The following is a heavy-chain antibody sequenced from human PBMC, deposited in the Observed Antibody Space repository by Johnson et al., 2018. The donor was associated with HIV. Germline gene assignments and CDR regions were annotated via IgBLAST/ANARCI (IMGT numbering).Heavy chain of an antibody. Sequence: QVQLVESGGGLVQPGGSLRLSCAASGSTFSNYWMRWVRQAPGKGLEWVTYISSSGSTIYYAESVKGRFTISRDNAKNSLYMQMNSLRAEDTDVYYCAREGPSERAGFDIWGQGTMVTVSS. J-gene: IGHJ3*02. V-gene: IGHV3-11*04. CDR1: GSTFSNYW. D-gene: IGHD6-6*01. CDR2: ISSSGSTI. CDR3: AREGPSERAGFDI.